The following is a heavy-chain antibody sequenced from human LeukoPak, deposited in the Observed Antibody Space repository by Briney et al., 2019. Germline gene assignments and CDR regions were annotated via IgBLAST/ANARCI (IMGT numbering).Heavy chain of an antibody. CDR3: ARGNSGSHWGDHYFYMDV. J-gene: IGHJ6*03. CDR2: ITHNGGT. Sequence: SETLSLTCAVYGGSFRGYFWGWVRQTPGKGLEWLGEITHNGGTNYMPSLSGRVSVFQDVSKNQFSLKLSSVSAADTGVYYCARGNSGSHWGDHYFYMDVWGKGTTVIVSS. V-gene: IGHV4-34*01. D-gene: IGHD1-26*01. CDR1: GGSFRGYF.